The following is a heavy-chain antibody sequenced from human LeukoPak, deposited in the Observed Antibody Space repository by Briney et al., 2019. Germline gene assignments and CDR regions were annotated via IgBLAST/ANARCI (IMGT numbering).Heavy chain of an antibody. Sequence: KSSQTLSLTCAISGDSVSSNSAAWSWIRQPPGKGLEWIGYIYHSGSTYYNPSLKSRVTISVDRSKNQFSLKLSSVTAADTAVYYCARGVGYCSSTSCSGAFDIWGQGTMVTVSS. CDR3: ARGVGYCSSTSCSGAFDI. D-gene: IGHD2-2*03. CDR1: GDSVSSNSAA. CDR2: IYHSGST. J-gene: IGHJ3*02. V-gene: IGHV4-30-2*01.